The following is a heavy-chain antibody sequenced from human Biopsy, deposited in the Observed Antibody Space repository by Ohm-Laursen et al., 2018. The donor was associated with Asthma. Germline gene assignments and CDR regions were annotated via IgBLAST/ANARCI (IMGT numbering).Heavy chain of an antibody. V-gene: IGHV3-30*04. CDR1: GFTFDNYT. Sequence: SLGLSCSASGFTFDNYTMHWVRQAPGKGLEWVTIISYDGRNTYYADSVEGRFTISRDNSKNTLFLQMSSLRPEDTAVYYCAGGGLRYYEYYGMDVWGQGTTVTVSS. D-gene: IGHD2-21*02. CDR2: ISYDGRNT. J-gene: IGHJ6*02. CDR3: AGGGLRYYEYYGMDV.